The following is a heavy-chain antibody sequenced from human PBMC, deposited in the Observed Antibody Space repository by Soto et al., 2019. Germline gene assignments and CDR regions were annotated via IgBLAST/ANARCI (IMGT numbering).Heavy chain of an antibody. CDR2: IYYSGST. J-gene: IGHJ6*02. CDR3: ARGGGDYYYYYGMDV. V-gene: IGHV4-30-4*01. CDR1: GGSISSGDYY. D-gene: IGHD4-17*01. Sequence: SETLSLTCTVSGGSISSGDYYWSWIRQPPGKGLEWIGYIYYSGSTYYNPSLKSRVTISVDTSKNQFSPKLSSVTAADTAVYYCARGGGDYYYYYGMDVWGQGTTVTVSS.